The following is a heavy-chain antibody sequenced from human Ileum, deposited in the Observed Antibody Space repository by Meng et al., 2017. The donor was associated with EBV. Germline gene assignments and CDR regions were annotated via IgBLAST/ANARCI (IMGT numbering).Heavy chain of an antibody. CDR3: ARTNYDSSGYYNWFDP. CDR1: GGFVSSNDYH. D-gene: IGHD3-22*01. Sequence: QVQLQESGPGLVKPSETLSLTCSVSGGFVSSNDYHWSWIRQPPGKGLEWIGCMYDSENAKYNPSLNSRATISIDTTRNQFVLKLTSVTAADTAVYYCARTNYDSSGYYNWFDPWGQGTLVTVSS. CDR2: MYDSENA. V-gene: IGHV4-61*08. J-gene: IGHJ5*02.